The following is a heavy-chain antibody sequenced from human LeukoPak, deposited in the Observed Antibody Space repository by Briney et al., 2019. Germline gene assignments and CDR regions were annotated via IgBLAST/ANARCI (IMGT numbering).Heavy chain of an antibody. CDR2: ISSSGSTI. CDR1: GFTFSDYY. D-gene: IGHD6-6*01. V-gene: IGHV3-11*04. CDR3: ARAKFGSSIYFDY. J-gene: IGHJ4*02. Sequence: GGSLRLSCAASGFTFSDYYMSWIRQAPGKGLEWVSYISSSGSTIYYADSVKGRFTISRDNAKSSLYLQTNSLRAEDTAVYYCARAKFGSSIYFDYWGQGTLVTVSS.